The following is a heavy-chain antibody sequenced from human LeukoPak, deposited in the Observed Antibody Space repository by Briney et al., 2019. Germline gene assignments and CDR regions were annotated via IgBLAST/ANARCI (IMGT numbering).Heavy chain of an antibody. J-gene: IGHJ5*02. D-gene: IGHD3-9*01. CDR3: AKVPRQHDNWFDP. CDR1: GFTFSSHS. V-gene: IGHV3-48*01. CDR2: ISSDSTII. Sequence: GGSLRLSCEASGFTFSSHSMNWVRQAPGKGLEWISYISSDSTIIHYADSVKGRFTISRDDAKSSLYLQTNSLRAEDTAIYYCAKVPRQHDNWFDPWGQGTLVTVSS.